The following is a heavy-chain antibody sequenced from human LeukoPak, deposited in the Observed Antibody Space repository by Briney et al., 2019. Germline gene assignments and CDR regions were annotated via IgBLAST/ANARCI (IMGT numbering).Heavy chain of an antibody. J-gene: IGHJ5*02. CDR1: GGSTSSYY. D-gene: IGHD2-15*01. V-gene: IGHV4-30-4*01. Sequence: SETLSLTCTVSGGSTSSYYCSWIRQPPGKGLEWIGYIYYSGSTYYNPSLKSRVTISVDTSKNQFSLKLSSVTAADTAVYYCARTKHGYCSGGSCYWFDPWGQGTLVTVSS. CDR3: ARTKHGYCSGGSCYWFDP. CDR2: IYYSGST.